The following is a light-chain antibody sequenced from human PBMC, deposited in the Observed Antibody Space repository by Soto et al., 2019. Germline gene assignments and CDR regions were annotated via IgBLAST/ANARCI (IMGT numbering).Light chain of an antibody. CDR3: LLYYGGPGV. Sequence: QAVVTQEPSLTVSPGWTITLTCASSTGAVTSGNYPNWFQQKPGQAPRALIYSTSNKDSWTPARFSGSLLGGKAALTLSGVQPEDEAEYYCLLYYGGPGVFGGGTKLTVL. V-gene: IGLV7-43*01. CDR1: TGAVTSGNY. CDR2: STS. J-gene: IGLJ2*01.